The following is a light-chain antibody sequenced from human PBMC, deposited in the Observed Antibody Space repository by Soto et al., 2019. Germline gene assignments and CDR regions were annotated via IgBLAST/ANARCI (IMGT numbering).Light chain of an antibody. CDR3: SSFTDGNNLV. CDR1: ISYIGGYNS. J-gene: IGLJ1*01. CDR2: AVN. Sequence: QSVLTQSPSASRSPGQSVTISFTGTISYIGGYNSVSCYQQHPGKAPKLMIYAVNKRTSGVPDRFSGSKSGNTASLTVSALQAEDEADYYCSSFTDGNNLVFGTGTKV. V-gene: IGLV2-8*01.